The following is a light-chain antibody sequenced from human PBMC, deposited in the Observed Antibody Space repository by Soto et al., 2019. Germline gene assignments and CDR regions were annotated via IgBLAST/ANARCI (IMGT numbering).Light chain of an antibody. CDR3: QQYNNWPPMYT. J-gene: IGKJ2*01. CDR2: GAS. V-gene: IGKV3-15*01. Sequence: EIVMTQSPATLSVSPGERATLSCRASQSVSSNLAWYQQKPGQAPRLLIYGASTRATGIPARFSGSGSGTEVTLTISILQSEDFAVCYCQQYNNWPPMYTFGQGTKLEI. CDR1: QSVSSN.